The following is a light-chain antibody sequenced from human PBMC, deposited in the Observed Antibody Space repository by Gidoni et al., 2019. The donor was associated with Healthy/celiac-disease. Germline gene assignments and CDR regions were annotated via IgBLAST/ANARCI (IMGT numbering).Light chain of an antibody. CDR1: QSVSSN. Sequence: DIVMTQSPATLSVSPGERATLSCRASQSVSSNLAWYQQKPGQAPRLLIYGASTRATGIPARFSGSGSGTEFTLTISSRQSEDFAVYYCQQYNNWLRTFGQGTKVEIK. J-gene: IGKJ1*01. V-gene: IGKV3-15*01. CDR2: GAS. CDR3: QQYNNWLRT.